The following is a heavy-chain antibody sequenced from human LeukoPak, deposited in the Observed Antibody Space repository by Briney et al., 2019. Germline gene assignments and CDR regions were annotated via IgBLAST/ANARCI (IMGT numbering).Heavy chain of an antibody. CDR2: ISGSGGST. CDR3: ARSLRDAFDI. Sequence: GGSLRLSCAASGFTFSSYDMSWVRQAPGTGLEWVSVISGSGGSTSYADSVKGRFTVSRDNSQNTLYLQMNSLRAEDTAVYYCARSLRDAFDIWGQGTIVTVSS. J-gene: IGHJ3*02. V-gene: IGHV3-23*01. CDR1: GFTFSSYD.